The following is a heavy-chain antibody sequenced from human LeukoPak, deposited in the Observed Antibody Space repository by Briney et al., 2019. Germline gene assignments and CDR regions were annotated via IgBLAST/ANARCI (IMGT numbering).Heavy chain of an antibody. CDR1: GFTFSSYG. J-gene: IGHJ6*02. D-gene: IGHD6-19*01. CDR2: IRYDGSNK. Sequence: GGSLSLSCAASGFTFSSYGMHWVRQAPGKGLEWVAFIRYDGSNKYYADSVKGRFTISRDNSKNTLYLQMNSLRAEDTAVYYCAKVTVTGYYYGMDVWGQGTTVTVSS. V-gene: IGHV3-30*02. CDR3: AKVTVTGYYYGMDV.